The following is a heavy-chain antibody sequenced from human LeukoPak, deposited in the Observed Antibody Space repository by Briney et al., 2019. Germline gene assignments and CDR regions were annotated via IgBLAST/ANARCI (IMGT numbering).Heavy chain of an antibody. J-gene: IGHJ3*02. CDR2: IYSGGST. CDR1: GFIVSSNY. CDR3: ARGDDGDYRGAFDI. Sequence: GGSLRLSCAASGFIVSSNYMSWVRQAPGKGLEWVSVIYSGGSTYYADSVKGRFTISRDNSKNTLYLQMNSLRAEDTAVYYCARGDDGDYRGAFDIWRQGTMVTVSS. D-gene: IGHD4-17*01. V-gene: IGHV3-53*01.